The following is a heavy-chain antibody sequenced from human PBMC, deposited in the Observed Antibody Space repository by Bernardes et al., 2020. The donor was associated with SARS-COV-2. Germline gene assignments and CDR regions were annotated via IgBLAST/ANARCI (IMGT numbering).Heavy chain of an antibody. J-gene: IGHJ4*02. Sequence: GGSLRLSRAASGFTFSGYWMHWVRQAPGKGLVWVSRVKSDGSFTSYADSVKGRFTISRDNAKNTLYLEMNSLRVEDTAVYYCARAIPGGNQFDYWGQGTLVTVSS. CDR3: ARAIPGGNQFDY. D-gene: IGHD2-15*01. CDR2: VKSDGSFT. CDR1: GFTFSGYW. V-gene: IGHV3-74*01.